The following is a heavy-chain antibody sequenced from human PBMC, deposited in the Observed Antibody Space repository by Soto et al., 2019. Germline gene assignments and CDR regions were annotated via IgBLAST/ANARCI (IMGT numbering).Heavy chain of an antibody. CDR1: GINYNTYA. J-gene: IGHJ4*02. Sequence: QVQLVQSGAEMKKPGASVKLSCKTSGINYNTYAIHWVRQAPGQGLEWMGWINAGNGDTRYSQNFQGRVTLTRHTSASTVYMDLDSLKSEDTGVYYCARALSGYVTWGQGTLVTVSS. D-gene: IGHD5-12*01. CDR2: INAGNGDT. V-gene: IGHV1-3*01. CDR3: ARALSGYVT.